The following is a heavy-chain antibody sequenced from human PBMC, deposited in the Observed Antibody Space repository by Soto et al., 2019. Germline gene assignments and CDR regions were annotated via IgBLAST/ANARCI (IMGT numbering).Heavy chain of an antibody. CDR2: INPSGGST. CDR3: AREYLTVVTPRGMDV. V-gene: IGHV1-46*01. Sequence: GASVKVSCKASGYTFTSYYMHWVRQAPGQGLEWMGIINPSGGSTSYAQKFQGRVTMTRDTSTSTVYMELSSLRSEDTAVYYCAREYLTVVTPRGMDVWGQGTTVTVSS. CDR1: GYTFTSYY. D-gene: IGHD2-15*01. J-gene: IGHJ6*02.